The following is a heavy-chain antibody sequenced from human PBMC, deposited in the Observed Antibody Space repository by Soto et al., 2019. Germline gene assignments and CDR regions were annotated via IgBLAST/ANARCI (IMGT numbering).Heavy chain of an antibody. Sequence: QVQLVQSGAEVKKPGASVKVSCKASGYSFTSYGISWVRQAPGQGLEWMGWISTYNGNTYYAQKLQGRVTMTTDTSTSTDYMALRSLRSDVTAVYSCARYQPFDRHYYYGIAVWGQGTTVTVSS. J-gene: IGHJ6*02. V-gene: IGHV1-18*01. CDR1: GYSFTSYG. CDR2: ISTYNGNT. CDR3: ARYQPFDRHYYYGIAV.